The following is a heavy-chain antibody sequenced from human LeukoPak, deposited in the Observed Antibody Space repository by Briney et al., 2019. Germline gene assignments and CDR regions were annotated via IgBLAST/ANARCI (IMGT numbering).Heavy chain of an antibody. J-gene: IGHJ4*02. CDR2: ISGSGGST. CDR1: GFTFSSYA. D-gene: IGHD3-22*01. V-gene: IGHV3-23*01. Sequence: PGGSLRLSCAASGFTFSSYAMSWVRQAPGKGLEWVSAISGSGGSTYYADSVKGRFTISRDNSKNTLYLQMNSLRAEDTAVYCYAKGSFFSITMIVVVPFDYWGQGTLVTVSS. CDR3: AKGSFFSITMIVVVPFDY.